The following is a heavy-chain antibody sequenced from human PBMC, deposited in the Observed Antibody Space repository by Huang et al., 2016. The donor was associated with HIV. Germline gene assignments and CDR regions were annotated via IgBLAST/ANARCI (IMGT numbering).Heavy chain of an antibody. D-gene: IGHD3-16*02. Sequence: QVQLQESGPGLVRPSETLSLTCTVSGCSVSIHYWNWIRQSPGKGLEWIGTIYYSESSNNYNPALKSRVTISVDTSKNQFFLKLSSVTAADTAVYYCARGNYVGGVIVGWGQGTLVTVSS. V-gene: IGHV4-59*02. CDR3: ARGNYVGGVIVG. CDR2: IYYSESSN. J-gene: IGHJ4*02. CDR1: GCSVSIHY.